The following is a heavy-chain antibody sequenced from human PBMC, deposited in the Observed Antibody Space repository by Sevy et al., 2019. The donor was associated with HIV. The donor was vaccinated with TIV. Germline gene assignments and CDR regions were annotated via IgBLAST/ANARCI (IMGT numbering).Heavy chain of an antibody. D-gene: IGHD3-10*01. J-gene: IGHJ4*02. CDR1: GFSLSDYY. CDR3: ARLSKRERITMVRGVPGIDY. V-gene: IGHV3-11*06. CDR2: ISSSSSYT. Sequence: GGSLRLSCAASGFSLSDYYMSWIRQAPGKGLEWVSYISSSSSYTNYADSVKGRFTISRDNAKNSLYLQMNSLRAEDTAVYYCARLSKRERITMVRGVPGIDYWGQGSLVTVSS.